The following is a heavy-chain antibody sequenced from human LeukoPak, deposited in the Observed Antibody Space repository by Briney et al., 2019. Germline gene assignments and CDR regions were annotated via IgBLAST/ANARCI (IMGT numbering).Heavy chain of an antibody. V-gene: IGHV3-73*01. D-gene: IGHD4-17*01. J-gene: IGHJ5*02. CDR3: TRPSVYGDPRGAFDP. CDR2: IRSKANSYAT. Sequence: GGSLRLSCAASGFTFSGSAMNWVRQASGKGLEWVGRIRSKANSYATAYAASVKGRFTISRDDSKNTAYLQMNSLKTEDTAVYYCTRPSVYGDPRGAFDPWGQGTLVTVSS. CDR1: GFTFSGSA.